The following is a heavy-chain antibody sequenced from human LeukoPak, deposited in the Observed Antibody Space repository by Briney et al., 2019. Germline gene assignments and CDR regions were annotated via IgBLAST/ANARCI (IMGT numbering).Heavy chain of an antibody. D-gene: IGHD1-26*01. CDR1: GITLSNYG. J-gene: IGHJ4*02. CDR3: AKGSGYFDY. CDR2: ISGSGGST. V-gene: IGHV3-23*01. Sequence: GSLRLSCEVSGITLSNYGMSWVRQAPGKGLEWVSAISGSGGSTYYADSVKGRFTISRDNSKNTLYLQMNSLRAEDTAVYYCAKGSGYFDYWGQGTLVTVSS.